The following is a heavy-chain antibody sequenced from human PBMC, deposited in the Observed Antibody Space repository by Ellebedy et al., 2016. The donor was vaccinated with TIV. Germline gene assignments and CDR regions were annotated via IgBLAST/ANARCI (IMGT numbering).Heavy chain of an antibody. CDR3: ARDLRSYGSTFGMGV. CDR1: GFTFSDYT. D-gene: IGHD3-16*02. V-gene: IGHV3-48*02. Sequence: GESLKISXAASGFTFSDYTMNWVRQAPGKGLEWVSYISSSGTGTYYADSVKGRFSISRDNARNSLYLQMNSLREEDTAVYYCARDLRSYGSTFGMGVWGQGTTVIVSS. J-gene: IGHJ6*02. CDR2: ISSSGTGT.